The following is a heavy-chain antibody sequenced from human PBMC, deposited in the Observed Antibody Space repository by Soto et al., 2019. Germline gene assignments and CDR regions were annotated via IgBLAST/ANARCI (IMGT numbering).Heavy chain of an antibody. Sequence: PSQTLSLTCALSGDSVSSNSAAWNWIRQSPSRGLEWLGRTYYRSKWYNDYAVSVKSRITINPDTSKNQFSLQLNSVTPEDTAVYYCARDGRYCSGGSCFTYNWFDPWGQGTLVTVSS. CDR2: TYYRSKWYN. V-gene: IGHV6-1*01. CDR3: ARDGRYCSGGSCFTYNWFDP. J-gene: IGHJ5*02. CDR1: GDSVSSNSAA. D-gene: IGHD2-15*01.